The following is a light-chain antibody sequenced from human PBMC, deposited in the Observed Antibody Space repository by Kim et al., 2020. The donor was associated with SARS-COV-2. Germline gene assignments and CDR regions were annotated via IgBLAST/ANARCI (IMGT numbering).Light chain of an antibody. Sequence: SPSERDTLSCRASQSVSSRYLDWYQQRPGQAPRLLIYGASNRATGIPERFSGNASGTDFNLTISRLEPEDFAVYYCHQYGGSPRTFGGGTKVDIK. CDR3: HQYGGSPRT. CDR2: GAS. CDR1: QSVSSRY. J-gene: IGKJ4*01. V-gene: IGKV3-20*01.